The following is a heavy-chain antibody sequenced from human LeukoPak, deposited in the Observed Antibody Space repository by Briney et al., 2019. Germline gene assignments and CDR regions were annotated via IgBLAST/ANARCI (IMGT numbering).Heavy chain of an antibody. CDR2: IYDSGST. CDR3: ARTHYYGSGRWFFDY. Sequence: PSETLSLTCTVSGGSISSYYWTWIRQPPGKGLEWIGYIYDSGSTNYNPSLKSRVTISVDTSKNQFSLKLSSVTAADTAVYYCARTHYYGSGRWFFDYWGQGTLVTVSS. D-gene: IGHD3-10*01. CDR1: GGSISSYY. V-gene: IGHV4-59*01. J-gene: IGHJ4*02.